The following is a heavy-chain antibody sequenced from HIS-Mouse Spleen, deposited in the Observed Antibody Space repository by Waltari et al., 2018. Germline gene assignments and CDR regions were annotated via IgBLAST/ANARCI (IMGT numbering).Heavy chain of an antibody. Sequence: QLQLQESGPGLVKPSETLSLTCPVPGCPIRSSSYYVGWLRQPPGKGREGIGSIYYSGSTYYNPSLKSRVTISVDTSKNQFSLKLSSVTAADTAVYYCARAPTGFLEWFDAFDIWGQGTMVTVSS. CDR1: GCPIRSSSYY. J-gene: IGHJ3*02. V-gene: IGHV4-39*07. CDR3: ARAPTGFLEWFDAFDI. D-gene: IGHD3-3*01. CDR2: IYYSGST.